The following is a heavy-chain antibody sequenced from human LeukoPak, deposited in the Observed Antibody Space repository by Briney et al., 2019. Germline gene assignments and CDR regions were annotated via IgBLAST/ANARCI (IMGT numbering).Heavy chain of an antibody. D-gene: IGHD3-3*01. CDR3: ARALARQVEWLKTMDY. CDR1: GFTFNNYA. V-gene: IGHV3-23*01. CDR2: ISAGGGVT. Sequence: GGSLRLSCAASGFTFNNYAMTWVRQAPGKGLEWVSAISAGGGVTYYADSVKGRFTISRDNSKNTLYLQMDSLRAEDTAVYYCARALARQVEWLKTMDYWGQGTLVTVSS. J-gene: IGHJ4*02.